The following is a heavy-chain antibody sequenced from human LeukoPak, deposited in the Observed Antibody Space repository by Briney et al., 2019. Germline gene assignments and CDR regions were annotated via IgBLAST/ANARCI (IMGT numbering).Heavy chain of an antibody. CDR3: ARGTYYDSSGYSGVRLFDY. Sequence: GASVKVSCKASGYTFSGYYMHWVRQAPGQGLEWMGRINPNTGRTNYAQNFQGRVTMTSDTSISTAYMELNSLRSDDTAVYYCARGTYYDSSGYSGVRLFDYWGQGTLLTVSS. V-gene: IGHV1-2*06. J-gene: IGHJ4*02. CDR2: INPNTGRT. CDR1: GYTFSGYY. D-gene: IGHD3-22*01.